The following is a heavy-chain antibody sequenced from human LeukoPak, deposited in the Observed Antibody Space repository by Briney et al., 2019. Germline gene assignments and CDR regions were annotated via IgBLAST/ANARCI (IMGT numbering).Heavy chain of an antibody. CDR3: VYRNDFNY. CDR1: GFTFSSYW. D-gene: IGHD1-26*01. J-gene: IGHJ4*02. CDR2: IKHDGSAK. Sequence: GGSLRLSCAASGFTFSSYWMSWVRQAPGKGLEWVANIKHDGSAKYYVDSVKGRLTISRDNAQSSLYLQMNGLRADDTAVYYCVYRNDFNYWGQGTLVTVSS. V-gene: IGHV3-7*02.